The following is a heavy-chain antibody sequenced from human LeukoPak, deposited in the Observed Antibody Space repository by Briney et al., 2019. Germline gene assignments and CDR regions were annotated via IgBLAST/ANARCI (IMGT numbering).Heavy chain of an antibody. CDR2: MNPNSDVT. J-gene: IGHJ3*01. CDR3: ARGGAYGDAFDV. Sequence: ASVKVSCKASGYTFISYEINWVRQATGQGLEWMGWMNPNSDVTVYAQKFQGRVTVTRNTSIGTAYMEVSSLRSEDTAVYYCARGGAYGDAFDVWGQGTMDTVSS. D-gene: IGHD3-10*01. CDR1: GYTFISYE. V-gene: IGHV1-8*01.